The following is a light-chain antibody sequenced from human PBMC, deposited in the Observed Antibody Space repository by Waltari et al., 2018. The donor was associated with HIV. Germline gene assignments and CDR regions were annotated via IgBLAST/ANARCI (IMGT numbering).Light chain of an antibody. V-gene: IGLV3-1*01. CDR1: KFGDPY. Sequence: SFDLTQSASAAVSPVRNVRITCSGNKFGDPYVSWWRGRPVKPPLLGNHLDRERPSRSPERFSGSNSENPATLAISGTQAIDEADYYCQAWDSTTVLFGGGTKLTVL. J-gene: IGLJ2*01. CDR2: LDR. CDR3: QAWDSTTVL.